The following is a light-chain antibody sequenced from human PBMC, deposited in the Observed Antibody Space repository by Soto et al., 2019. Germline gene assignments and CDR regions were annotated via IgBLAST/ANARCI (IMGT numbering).Light chain of an antibody. V-gene: IGKV3-11*01. CDR3: QEGGSWHT. Sequence: IVLTQSPDTLYLSPGERATLSCSATQNVGSMLAWYQQKPGRVPKLLIYDISIRAAGTPARFTGSGSGTDFTLGISSLEPEDFAVYYCQEGGSWHTFGGGTKVEIK. J-gene: IGKJ4*01. CDR1: QNVGSM. CDR2: DIS.